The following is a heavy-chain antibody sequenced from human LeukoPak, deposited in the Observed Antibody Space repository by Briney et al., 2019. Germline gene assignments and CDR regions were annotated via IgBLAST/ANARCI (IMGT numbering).Heavy chain of an antibody. V-gene: IGHV5-10-1*01. CDR1: GYSFTSYW. CDR3: ARHPYYYGSGSYFPDY. D-gene: IGHD3-10*01. CDR2: IDPSDSYT. J-gene: IGHJ4*02. Sequence: GDSLKISCKGSGYSFTSYWIGWVRQMPGKGLEWMGTIDPSDSYTNYSPSFQGHVTISADKSISTAYLQWSSLKASDTAMYYCARHPYYYGSGSYFPDYWGQGTLVIVSS.